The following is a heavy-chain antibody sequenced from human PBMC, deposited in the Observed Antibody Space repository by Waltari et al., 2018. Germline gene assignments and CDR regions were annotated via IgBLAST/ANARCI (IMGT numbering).Heavy chain of an antibody. V-gene: IGHV3-7*01. J-gene: IGHJ4*02. CDR3: ARVYSSGWYRDFDY. D-gene: IGHD6-19*01. CDR2: IKQDGSEK. Sequence: EVQLVESGGGLVQPGGSLRLSCAASGFTFSSYWMSWVRQAPGKGLEWVVNIKQDGSEKYYVDSVKGRFTISRDNAKNSLYLQMNSLRAEDTAVYYCARVYSSGWYRDFDYWGQGTLVTVSS. CDR1: GFTFSSYW.